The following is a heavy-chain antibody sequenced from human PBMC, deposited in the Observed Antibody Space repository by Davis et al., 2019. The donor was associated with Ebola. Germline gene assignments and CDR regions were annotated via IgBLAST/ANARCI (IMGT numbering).Heavy chain of an antibody. Sequence: ASVKVSCKASGYTFTSYGISWVRQAPGQGLEWMGWISAYNGNTNYAQKFQGRVTMTRDTSTSTVYMELSGLRSEDTAVYYCARVDYDFWSGYYTGNWFDPWGQGTLVTVSS. CDR3: ARVDYDFWSGYYTGNWFDP. V-gene: IGHV1-18*01. J-gene: IGHJ5*02. CDR1: GYTFTSYG. D-gene: IGHD3-3*01. CDR2: ISAYNGNT.